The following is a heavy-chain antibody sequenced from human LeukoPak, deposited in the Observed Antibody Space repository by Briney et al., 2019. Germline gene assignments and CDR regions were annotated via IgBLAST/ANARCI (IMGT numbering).Heavy chain of an antibody. J-gene: IGHJ6*03. CDR1: GFTFSSYA. Sequence: GGSLRLSCAASGFTFSSYAMHWVRQAPGKGLEWVAVISYDGSNKYYADSVKGRFTISRDNSKNTLYLQMNSLRAEDTAVYYCARAEYSSSSTYYYYYYYMDVWGKGTTVTVSS. D-gene: IGHD6-6*01. CDR3: ARAEYSSSSTYYYYYYYMDV. V-gene: IGHV3-30*01. CDR2: ISYDGSNK.